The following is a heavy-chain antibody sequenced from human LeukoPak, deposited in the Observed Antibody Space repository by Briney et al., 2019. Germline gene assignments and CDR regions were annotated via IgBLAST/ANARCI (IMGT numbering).Heavy chain of an antibody. V-gene: IGHV4-34*01. CDR3: ARGLGRYCSSTSCRRGAFDI. D-gene: IGHD2-2*01. J-gene: IGHJ3*02. CDR2: INHSGST. Sequence: SETLSRTCAVYGGSFSDYYWSWIRQPPGKGLEWIGEINHSGSTNYNPSLKSRVTISVDTSKNHFSLKLRSVTAADTAVYYCARGLGRYCSSTSCRRGAFDIWGQGTMVTVSS. CDR1: GGSFSDYY.